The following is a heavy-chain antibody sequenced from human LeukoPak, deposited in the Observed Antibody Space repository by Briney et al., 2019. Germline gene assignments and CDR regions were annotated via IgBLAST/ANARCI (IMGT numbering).Heavy chain of an antibody. J-gene: IGHJ6*04. D-gene: IGHD5-12*01. CDR2: ISGSGGST. CDR3: AKALYSGYDTSYYGMDV. V-gene: IGHV3-23*01. Sequence: PGGSLRLSCAASGFTFSSYGMSWVHQAPGKGLEWVSAISGSGGSTYYADSVKGRFTISRDNSKNTLYLQMNSLRAEDTAVNYCAKALYSGYDTSYYGMDVWGKGTTVTVSS. CDR1: GFTFSSYG.